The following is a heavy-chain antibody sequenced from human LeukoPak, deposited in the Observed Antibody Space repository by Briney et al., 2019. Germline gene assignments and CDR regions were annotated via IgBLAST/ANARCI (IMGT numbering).Heavy chain of an antibody. CDR1: GLTFSTYW. CDR3: ATQNTGYSSSWYEGNWFGP. Sequence: PGGSLRLSCAASGLTFSTYWMSWVRQAPGKGLEWVANIKQDGSEKYYVDSVKGRFTISRDNAKQSLYLQMNSLRAEDTAVYYCATQNTGYSSSWYEGNWFGPWGQGTLVTVSS. D-gene: IGHD6-13*01. V-gene: IGHV3-7*03. CDR2: IKQDGSEK. J-gene: IGHJ5*02.